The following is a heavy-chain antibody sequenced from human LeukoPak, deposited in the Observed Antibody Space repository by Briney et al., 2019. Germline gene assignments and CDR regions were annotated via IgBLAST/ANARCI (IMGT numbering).Heavy chain of an antibody. CDR2: ISWNSGTI. V-gene: IGHV3-9*03. Sequence: QPGRSLRLSCAAFGFNFDDYAMHWVRRVPGKGLEWVSGISWNSGTIDYADPVKGRFTISRDNAKNSLYLQMNSLRTEDMAFYYCAKDLYPVHTPLSGFDVWGQGTMVTVSS. CDR3: AKDLYPVHTPLSGFDV. J-gene: IGHJ3*01. CDR1: GFNFDDYA. D-gene: IGHD3-3*01.